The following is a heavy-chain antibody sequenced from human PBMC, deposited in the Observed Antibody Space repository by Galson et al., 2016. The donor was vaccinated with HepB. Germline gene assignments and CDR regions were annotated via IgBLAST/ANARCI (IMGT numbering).Heavy chain of an antibody. J-gene: IGHJ4*02. Sequence: SLGLSCAASGFTLSNSAMSWVRQAPGKGLEWVSAMSDSGGSTYYADSVKGRFTISRDNSKNTLYLQMNSLRAEDTAVYYCAGVPSGKRLDYWGQGTLVTVSS. CDR3: AGVPSGKRLDY. V-gene: IGHV3-23*01. CDR1: GFTLSNSA. D-gene: IGHD2-2*01. CDR2: MSDSGGST.